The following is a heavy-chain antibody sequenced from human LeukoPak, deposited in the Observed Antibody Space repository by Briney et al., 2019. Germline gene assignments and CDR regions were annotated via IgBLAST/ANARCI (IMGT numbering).Heavy chain of an antibody. J-gene: IGHJ4*02. V-gene: IGHV4-61*02. Sequence: SETLSLTCTVSGGSISSGSYYWSWIRQPAGTGLEWIGRIYTSGSTNYNPSLKSRVTISVDTSKNQFSLKLSSVTAADTAVYYCARGERFLEWLYGYWGQGTLVTVSS. CDR1: GGSISSGSYY. CDR3: ARGERFLEWLYGY. CDR2: IYTSGST. D-gene: IGHD3-3*01.